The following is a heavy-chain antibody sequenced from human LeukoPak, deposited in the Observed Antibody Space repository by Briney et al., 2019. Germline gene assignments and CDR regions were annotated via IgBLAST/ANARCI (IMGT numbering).Heavy chain of an antibody. J-gene: IGHJ3*02. CDR3: ARLGPGCSSTSCYTYDAFDI. Sequence: GESLKISCKGSGYSFTSYWIGWVRQMPGKGLEWMGIIYPGDSDTRYSPSFQGQVTISADKSISTAYLQWSSLKASDTAMYYCARLGPGCSSTSCYTYDAFDIWGQGTMVTVSS. CDR2: IYPGDSDT. V-gene: IGHV5-51*01. D-gene: IGHD2-2*02. CDR1: GYSFTSYW.